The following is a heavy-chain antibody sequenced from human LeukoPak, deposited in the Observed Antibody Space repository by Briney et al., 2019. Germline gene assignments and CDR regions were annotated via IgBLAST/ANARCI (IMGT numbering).Heavy chain of an antibody. CDR1: GGSISSYY. CDR2: IYYSGST. V-gene: IGHV4-59*08. J-gene: IGHJ4*02. Sequence: PSETLSLTCTVSGGSISSYYWSWIRQPPGKGLEWIGYIYYSGSTNYNPSLKSRVTISVDTSKNQFSLKLSSVTAADTVVYYCARLIAAAGYFDYWGQGTLVTVSS. D-gene: IGHD6-13*01. CDR3: ARLIAAAGYFDY.